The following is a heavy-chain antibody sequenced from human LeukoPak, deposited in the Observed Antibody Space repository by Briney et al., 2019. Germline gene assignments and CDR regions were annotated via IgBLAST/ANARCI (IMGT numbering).Heavy chain of an antibody. CDR1: GFTFSNYG. CDR3: ARHSYDFWSGTYYFDY. CDR2: INHSGST. D-gene: IGHD3-3*01. J-gene: IGHJ4*02. V-gene: IGHV4-34*01. Sequence: GSLRLSCAASGFTFSNYGMHWVRQAPGKGLEWIGEINHSGSTNYNPSLKSRVTISVDTSKNQFSLKLSSVTAADTAVYYCARHSYDFWSGTYYFDYWGQGTLVTVSS.